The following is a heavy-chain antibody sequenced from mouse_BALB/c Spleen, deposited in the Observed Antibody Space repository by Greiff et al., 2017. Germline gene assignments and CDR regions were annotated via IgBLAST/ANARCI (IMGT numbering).Heavy chain of an antibody. V-gene: IGHV8-12*01. CDR2: IYWDDDK. Sequence: QVQLKESGPGILQPSQTLSLTCSFSGFSLSTSGMGVSWIRQPSGKGLEWLAHIYWDDDKRYNPSLKSRLTISKDSSRNQVFLKITSVDTADTATYYCARDYGIPYYFDYWGQGTTLTVSS. CDR3: ARDYGIPYYFDY. J-gene: IGHJ2*01. CDR1: GFSLSTSGMG. D-gene: IGHD1-1*01.